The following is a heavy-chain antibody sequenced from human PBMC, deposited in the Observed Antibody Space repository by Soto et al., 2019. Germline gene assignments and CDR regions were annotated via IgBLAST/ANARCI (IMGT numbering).Heavy chain of an antibody. Sequence: EVQLVESGGGLVQPGGSLRLSCAASGFTFSSYWMHWVRQAPGKGLVWVSHINTDGSSTNYADSVKGRFTISRDTATNTLYLQINSLRAEDTAVYYCAQDSGHDSDALDIWGQGTMVTVSS. V-gene: IGHV3-74*01. CDR1: GFTFSSYW. J-gene: IGHJ3*02. D-gene: IGHD5-12*01. CDR3: AQDSGHDSDALDI. CDR2: INTDGSST.